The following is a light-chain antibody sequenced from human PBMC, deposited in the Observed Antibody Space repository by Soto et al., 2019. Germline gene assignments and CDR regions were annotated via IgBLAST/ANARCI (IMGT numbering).Light chain of an antibody. CDR1: QCIRKY. J-gene: IGKJ1*01. CDR2: AAS. V-gene: IGKV1-27*01. Sequence: DIQMTQSPSSLSASVVDRVTITCRASQCIRKYLAWYQQKPGKVPKLLIYAASTLQSVVPSRFSGSGSGKDFTLAIISLQPEYVATYYRQKYNIAPHTFGRGTKVEI. CDR3: QKYNIAPHT.